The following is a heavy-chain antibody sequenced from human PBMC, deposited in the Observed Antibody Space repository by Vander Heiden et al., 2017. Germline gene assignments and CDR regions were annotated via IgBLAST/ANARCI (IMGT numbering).Heavy chain of an antibody. CDR1: GGTFRSYA. J-gene: IGHJ3*02. CDR2: SIPIFGTA. CDR3: ARDQTGETMIVVDLGQLGAVDI. Sequence: QVQLVQSGAEVKKPGSSVKVSCKASGGTFRSYAIRWVRQAPGQGREWMGGSIPIFGTANYAQKFQGRVTITADESTSTAYMELSSLRSEDTAMYYCARDQTGETMIVVDLGQLGAVDIWGQGTRGTVSS. D-gene: IGHD3-22*01. V-gene: IGHV1-69*01.